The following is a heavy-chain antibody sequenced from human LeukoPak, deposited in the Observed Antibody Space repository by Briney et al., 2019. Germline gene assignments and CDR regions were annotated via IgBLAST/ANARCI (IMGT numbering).Heavy chain of an antibody. CDR1: GFTFTSYS. V-gene: IGHV3-48*02. CDR2: ISGSSSTI. CDR3: ARDAPVWLRHKGFDY. Sequence: GGSLRLSCAASGFTFTSYSMNWVCQAPGKGLEWVSYISGSSSTIYYADSVKGRFTISRDNAKNSLYLQMNSLRDEDTAVYYCARDAPVWLRHKGFDYWGQGTLVIVSS. D-gene: IGHD5-12*01. J-gene: IGHJ4*02.